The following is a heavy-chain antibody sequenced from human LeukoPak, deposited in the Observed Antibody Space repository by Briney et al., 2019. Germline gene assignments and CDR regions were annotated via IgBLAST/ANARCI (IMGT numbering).Heavy chain of an antibody. Sequence: GGSLRLSCAASGFTFDDYAMHWVRQAPGKGLEWVSGISWNSGSIGYADSVKGRFTISRDNAKNSPYLQMNSLRAEDTALYYCAKGGKSVAFPFDYWGQGTLVTVSS. CDR2: ISWNSGSI. V-gene: IGHV3-9*01. J-gene: IGHJ4*02. CDR1: GFTFDDYA. D-gene: IGHD6-19*01. CDR3: AKGGKSVAFPFDY.